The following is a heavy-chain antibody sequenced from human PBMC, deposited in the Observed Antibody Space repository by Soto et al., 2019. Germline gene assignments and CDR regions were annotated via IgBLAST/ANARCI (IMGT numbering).Heavy chain of an antibody. Sequence: SVKVSCKASGGTFSSYAISWVRQAPGQGLEWMGGIIPIFGTANYAQKFQGRVTITADESTSTAYMELSSLRSEDTAVYYCARASTCSGGSCYSSPGSLYYLDYWGQGTLVTVSS. J-gene: IGHJ4*02. D-gene: IGHD2-15*01. CDR3: ARASTCSGGSCYSSPGSLYYLDY. V-gene: IGHV1-69*13. CDR1: GGTFSSYA. CDR2: IIPIFGTA.